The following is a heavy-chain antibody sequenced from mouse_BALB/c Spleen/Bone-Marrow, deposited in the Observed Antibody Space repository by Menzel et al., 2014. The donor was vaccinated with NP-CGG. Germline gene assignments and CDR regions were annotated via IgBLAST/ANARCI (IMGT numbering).Heavy chain of an antibody. CDR3: ARPRQLALPYYFDY. J-gene: IGHJ2*01. Sequence: EVQRVESGPELVKPGASVKMSCKASGYTFTSYVMHWVKQKPGQGLEWIGYINPYNDGTKYNEKFKGKATLTSDKSSSAAYIELTSVTSVDSAGYYCARPRQLALPYYFDYWGQGTTLTVSP. CDR2: INPYNDGT. CDR1: GYTFTSYV. D-gene: IGHD3-2*01. V-gene: IGHV1-14*01.